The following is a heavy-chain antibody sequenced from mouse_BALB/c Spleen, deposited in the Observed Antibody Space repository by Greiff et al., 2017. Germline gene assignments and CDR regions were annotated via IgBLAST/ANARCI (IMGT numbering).Heavy chain of an antibody. CDR3: ASHRYEQESWFAY. Sequence: EVQGVESGGGLVKPGGSLKLSCAASGFTFSSYAMSWVRQSPEKRLEWVAEISSGGSYTYYPDTVTGRFTISRDNAKNTLYLEMSSLRSEDTAMYYCASHRYEQESWFAYWGQGTLVTVSA. V-gene: IGHV5-9-4*01. J-gene: IGHJ3*01. CDR1: GFTFSSYA. CDR2: ISSGGSYT. D-gene: IGHD2-14*01.